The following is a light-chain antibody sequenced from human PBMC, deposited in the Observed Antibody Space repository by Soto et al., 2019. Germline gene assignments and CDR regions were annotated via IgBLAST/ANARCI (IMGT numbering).Light chain of an antibody. Sequence: EIVLTQSPGTLSLSPGERATLSCRASQSVSSIYLAWYQHKPGQAPRLLIYGASSRATGIPDRFSGSGSGTDFTLTFSTLEPEDVAVYYCQQYGSSSWTFGRGTTVEIK. CDR3: QQYGSSSWT. V-gene: IGKV3-20*01. J-gene: IGKJ1*01. CDR2: GAS. CDR1: QSVSSIY.